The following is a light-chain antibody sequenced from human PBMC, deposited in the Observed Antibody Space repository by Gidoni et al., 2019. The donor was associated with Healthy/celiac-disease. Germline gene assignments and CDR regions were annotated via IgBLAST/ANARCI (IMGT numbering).Light chain of an antibody. V-gene: IGKV4-1*01. J-gene: IGKJ1*01. CDR3: QQYYSTPPT. CDR1: QSVLSSSNNKNY. CDR2: WAS. Sequence: DIVMTKSPDSLAVSLGERATINCKSSQSVLSSSNNKNYLAWDQQKPGQPPKLLIYWASTRESGVPDRFSGSGSGTDFTLTISSLQAEDVAVYYCQQYYSTPPTFGQXTKVEIK.